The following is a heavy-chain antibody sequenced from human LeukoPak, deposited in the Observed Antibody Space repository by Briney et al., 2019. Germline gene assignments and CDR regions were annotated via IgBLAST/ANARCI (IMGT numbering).Heavy chain of an antibody. Sequence: PSETLSLTCTVSGGSISSGGYYWSWIRQLPGKGLEWIGSIYYSGSTYYSPSLKSRVTISVDTSKNHFSLKLSSVTAADTAVYYCARDRNSGVAVFGVPRGGRFDLWGQGTLVTVSS. J-gene: IGHJ5*02. V-gene: IGHV4-31*03. D-gene: IGHD3-3*01. CDR2: IYYSGST. CDR3: ARDRNSGVAVFGVPRGGRFDL. CDR1: GGSISSGGYY.